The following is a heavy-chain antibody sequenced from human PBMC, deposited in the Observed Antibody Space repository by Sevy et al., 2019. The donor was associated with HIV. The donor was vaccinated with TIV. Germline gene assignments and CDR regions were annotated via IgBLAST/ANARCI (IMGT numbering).Heavy chain of an antibody. D-gene: IGHD2-21*01. CDR2: MFYSGST. V-gene: IGHV4-39*01. CDR3: ARQGGIVDRAFDY. Sequence: SETLSLTCTISGGSISSSSHDWGWIRQPPGKGLEWIGSMFYSGSTYYNPSLKSRVIISVDMSKNHFSVKLSSVTAADTAVYYCARQGGIVDRAFDYWGQGTLVTVSS. J-gene: IGHJ4*02. CDR1: GGSISSSSHD.